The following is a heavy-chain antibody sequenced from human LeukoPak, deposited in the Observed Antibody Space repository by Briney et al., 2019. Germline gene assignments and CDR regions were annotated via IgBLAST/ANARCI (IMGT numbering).Heavy chain of an antibody. V-gene: IGHV4-39*07. CDR1: GGSISGSSYY. D-gene: IGHD3-3*01. CDR3: ARGPALLDFWSGYYPDYFDY. CDR2: IYYSGST. J-gene: IGHJ4*02. Sequence: SETLSLTCTVSGGSISGSSYYWGWIRQPPGKGLEWIGSIYYSGSTYYNPSLKSRVTISVDTSKNQFSLKLSSVTAADTAVYYCARGPALLDFWSGYYPDYFDYWGQGTLVTVSS.